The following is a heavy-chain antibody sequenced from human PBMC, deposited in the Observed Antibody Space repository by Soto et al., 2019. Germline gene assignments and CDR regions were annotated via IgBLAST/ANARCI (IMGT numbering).Heavy chain of an antibody. CDR1: GDSVSSNSAA. V-gene: IGHV6-1*01. Sequence: SHTLSLTCAISGDSVSSNSAAWNWIRQSPSRGLEWLGRTYYRSKWYNDYAVSVKSRITIKPDTSKNQFSLQLNSVPPEDTAVYYCSREMATIFSGLIWFDYWGQGTLVTVSS. D-gene: IGHD5-12*01. CDR3: SREMATIFSGLIWFDY. CDR2: TYYRSKWYN. J-gene: IGHJ4*02.